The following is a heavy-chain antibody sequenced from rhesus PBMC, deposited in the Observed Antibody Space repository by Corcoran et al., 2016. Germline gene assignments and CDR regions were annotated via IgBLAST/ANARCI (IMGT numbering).Heavy chain of an antibody. CDR2: IFGGSGST. CDR1: GGSISSSNW. V-gene: IGHV4-93*02. J-gene: IGHJ5-1*01. D-gene: IGHD3-22*01. Sequence: QVQLQESGPGLVKPSETLSLTCAVSGGSISSSNWWSWIRQSPGKGLELTGCIFGGSGSTSYNPSLKSRVTISTDTSKNQFSLRLSSVTAADTAVYYCARLGDTGVIIRGRFDVWGPGVLVTVSS. CDR3: ARLGDTGVIIRGRFDV.